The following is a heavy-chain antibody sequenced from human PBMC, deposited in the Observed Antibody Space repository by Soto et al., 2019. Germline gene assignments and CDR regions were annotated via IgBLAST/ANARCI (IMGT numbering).Heavy chain of an antibody. CDR3: ARGYYDSSGYYPENYYFDY. J-gene: IGHJ4*02. Sequence: VQLVQSGAEVKQPGSSVKVSCKASGGTFSSYAISWVRQAPGQGLEWMGGIIPIFGTANYAQKFQGRVTITADESTSTAYMELSSLRSEDTAVYYCARGYYDSSGYYPENYYFDYWGQGTLVTVSS. V-gene: IGHV1-69*01. CDR2: IIPIFGTA. D-gene: IGHD3-22*01. CDR1: GGTFSSYA.